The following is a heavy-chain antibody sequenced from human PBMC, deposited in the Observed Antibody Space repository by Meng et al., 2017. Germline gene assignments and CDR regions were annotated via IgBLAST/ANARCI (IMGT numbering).Heavy chain of an antibody. Sequence: QLQLVQSGHEVKKPASSATLSRKPTGYTFAAYSIHWLRQAPGQGLEWMGRIDPNNDHTQYAQNFQGRVTMTSDTSISTVYMELNGLRSDDTAVYYCARDEDISAAGKLFGDYWGQGTLVTVSS. V-gene: IGHV1-2*06. CDR2: IDPNNDHT. D-gene: IGHD6-13*01. CDR3: ARDEDISAAGKLFGDY. J-gene: IGHJ4*02. CDR1: GYTFAAYS.